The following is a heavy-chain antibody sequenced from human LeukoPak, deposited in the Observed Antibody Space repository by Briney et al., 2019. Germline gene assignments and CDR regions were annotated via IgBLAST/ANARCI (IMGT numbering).Heavy chain of an antibody. CDR2: ISGGGGST. CDR1: GFTFSSYA. J-gene: IGHJ4*02. CDR3: AKGGGGGRCHFDY. Sequence: QPGGSLRLSCAASGFTFSSYAMSWVRQAPGKGLEWVSAISGGGGSTNYADSVKGRFTISRDNSKNTLYLQLNSLRAEDTAVYYCAKGGGGGRCHFDYWGQGTLVTVSS. V-gene: IGHV3-23*01. D-gene: IGHD3-16*01.